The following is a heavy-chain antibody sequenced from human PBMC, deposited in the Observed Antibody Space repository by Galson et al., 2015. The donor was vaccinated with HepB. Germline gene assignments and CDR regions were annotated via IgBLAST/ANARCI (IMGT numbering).Heavy chain of an antibody. CDR3: ARDRDYDFWSGLYYYYYYGMDV. CDR2: ISSSSRTI. J-gene: IGHJ6*02. Sequence: SLRLSCAASGFTFSSYSMNWVRQAPGKGLEWVSYISSSSRTIYYADSVKGRFTISRDNAKNSLYLQMNSLRDEDTAVYYCARDRDYDFWSGLYYYYYYGMDVWGQGTTVTVSS. CDR1: GFTFSSYS. V-gene: IGHV3-48*02. D-gene: IGHD3-3*01.